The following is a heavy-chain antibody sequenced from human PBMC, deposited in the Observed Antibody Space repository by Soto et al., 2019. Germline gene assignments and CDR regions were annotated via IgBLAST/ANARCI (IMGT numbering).Heavy chain of an antibody. CDR3: ARDLSSGYNRRLDY. Sequence: ASVKVSCKASAYSFTGYIIHWVLQAPGQGLERMGCINPNNGDTDYAQKFQSRVTMTKDTSISTAYMELSRLRSDDRAVYYCARDLSSGYNRRLDYWGQGTLVTVSS. J-gene: IGHJ4*02. D-gene: IGHD3-22*01. CDR2: INPNNGDT. CDR1: AYSFTGYI. V-gene: IGHV1-2*02.